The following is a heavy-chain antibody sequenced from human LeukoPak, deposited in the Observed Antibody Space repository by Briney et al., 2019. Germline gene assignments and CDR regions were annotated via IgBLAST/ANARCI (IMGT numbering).Heavy chain of an antibody. CDR1: GFTFSSYA. J-gene: IGHJ4*02. Sequence: GGSLRLSCAASGFTFSSYAMSWVRQGPGKGLEWVSSIYPSGDSTFYADSVKGRFTISRDNSKNTLYLQMSSLRTEDTAIYYCAKDVVPDSGWDLDYWGQGTLVTVSS. CDR3: AKDVVPDSGWDLDY. D-gene: IGHD6-19*01. V-gene: IGHV3-23*01. CDR2: IYPSGDST.